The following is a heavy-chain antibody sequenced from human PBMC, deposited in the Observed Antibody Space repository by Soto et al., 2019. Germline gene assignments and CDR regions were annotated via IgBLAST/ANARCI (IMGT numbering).Heavy chain of an antibody. CDR1: GFTFDDYA. D-gene: IGHD3-3*01. J-gene: IGHJ5*02. CDR3: AKDGYKRRFLDWFGWFDP. CDR2: ISWNSGSI. V-gene: IGHV3-9*01. Sequence: GGSLRLSCAASGFTFDDYAMHWVRQAPGKGLEWVSGISWNSGSIGYADSVKGRFTISRDNAKNSLYLQMNSLRAEDTALYYCAKDGYKRRFLDWFGWFDPWGQGTLVTVSS.